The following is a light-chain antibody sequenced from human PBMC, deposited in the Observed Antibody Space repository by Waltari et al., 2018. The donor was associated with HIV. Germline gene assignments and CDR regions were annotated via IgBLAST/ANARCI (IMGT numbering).Light chain of an antibody. Sequence: QSVLTQPASVSGAPGQRVTISCTGSSSNIGSTYTVSWYRQLPGTAPRLRIYDNDLRPSGVPDRFSGSKSGSSASLAIPGLQADDEAVYYCQSYDTSLSGSMVFGAGTKLTVL. CDR1: SSNIGSTYT. J-gene: IGLJ2*01. CDR2: DND. CDR3: QSYDTSLSGSMV. V-gene: IGLV1-40*01.